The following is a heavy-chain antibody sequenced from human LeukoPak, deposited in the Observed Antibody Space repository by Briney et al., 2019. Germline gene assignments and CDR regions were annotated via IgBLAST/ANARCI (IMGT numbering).Heavy chain of an antibody. CDR1: GGSISSVDYD. CDR2: TYYSEST. D-gene: IGHD5-18*01. J-gene: IGHJ4*02. Sequence: PSETLSLTWPVSGGSISSVDYDWGWLRQPAGKGLEGFGYTYYSESTYYNSSLKSRVTRSVDTSKNQFSLKLSSVTAADTAVYYCARVGRGYSYGLVDYWGQGTLGTVSS. V-gene: IGHV4-30-4*01. CDR3: ARVGRGYSYGLVDY.